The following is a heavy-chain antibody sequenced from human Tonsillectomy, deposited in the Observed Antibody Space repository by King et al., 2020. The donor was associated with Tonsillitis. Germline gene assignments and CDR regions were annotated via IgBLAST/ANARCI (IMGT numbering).Heavy chain of an antibody. CDR3: AGVRFITGRPLAWFDP. CDR2: LSYDGSSK. J-gene: IGHJ5*02. CDR1: GFRFSDYG. V-gene: IGHV3-33*05. D-gene: IGHD1-20*01. Sequence: VQLVESGGGVVQPGRSLRLSCAASGFRFSDYGFHWVRQAPGKGLEWGAALSYDGSSKYYVDSVRGRFTISREDSKKTLYLQMNSLRAEDSAVYSCAGVRFITGRPLAWFDPWGQGTVVTVSS.